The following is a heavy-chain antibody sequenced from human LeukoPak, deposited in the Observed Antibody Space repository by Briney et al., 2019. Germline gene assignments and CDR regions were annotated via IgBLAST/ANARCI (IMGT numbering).Heavy chain of an antibody. CDR3: AKDLRDYYDSSGYYYQDFQH. Sequence: GGSLRLSCAASGFTFSSYAMSWVRQAPGKGLEWVSAISSSGGSTYYADSVKGRFTISRDNSKNTLYLQMNSLRAEDTAVYYCAKDLRDYYDSSGYYYQDFQHWGQGTLVTVSS. D-gene: IGHD3-22*01. V-gene: IGHV3-23*01. CDR2: ISSSGGST. J-gene: IGHJ1*01. CDR1: GFTFSSYA.